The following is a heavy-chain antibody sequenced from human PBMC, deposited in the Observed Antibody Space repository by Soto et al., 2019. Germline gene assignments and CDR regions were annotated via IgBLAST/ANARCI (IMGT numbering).Heavy chain of an antibody. CDR3: TRNHCAGGGWYDRDY. V-gene: IGHV4-31*11. CDR1: DESVTSPGNY. D-gene: IGHD6-19*01. CDR2: ISSGGSP. Sequence: VQLQESGPGLVKPSQTLSLTCAVSDESVTSPGNYWNWIRQRPDTGLEWIGYISSGGSPFYNPSLQSRGSLSLDTSNYLFSLTLNSVTASDTVVYYCTRNHCAGGGWYDRDYWGQGTRGTVSS. J-gene: IGHJ1*01.